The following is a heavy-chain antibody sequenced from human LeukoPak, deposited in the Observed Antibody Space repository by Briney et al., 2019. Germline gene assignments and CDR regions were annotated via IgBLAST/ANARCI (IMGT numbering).Heavy chain of an antibody. CDR2: INHSGST. V-gene: IGHV4-34*01. J-gene: IGHJ4*02. D-gene: IGHD6-13*01. Sequence: SETLSLTCAVYGGSFSGYYWSWIRQPPGKGLEWIGEINHSGSTNYNPSLKSRVTTSVDTSKNQFSLKLSSVTAADTAVYYCARGTGSSWSGGPFDSWGQGTLVTVSS. CDR1: GGSFSGYY. CDR3: ARGTGSSWSGGPFDS.